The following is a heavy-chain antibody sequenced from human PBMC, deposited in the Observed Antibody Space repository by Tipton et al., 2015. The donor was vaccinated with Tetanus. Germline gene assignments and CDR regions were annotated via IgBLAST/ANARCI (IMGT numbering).Heavy chain of an antibody. CDR3: AREADCSGGSCFSRDFDN. D-gene: IGHD2-15*01. CDR1: GFIFSSYG. J-gene: IGHJ4*02. V-gene: IGHV3-33*01. Sequence: SLRLSCAASGFIFSSYGIHWVRQAPGKGLEWVAVSWYDGTDKYYANSVKGRFTISRDNSKNTLYLKMNSLRAEDTAVFYCAREADCSGGSCFSRDFDNWGQGTQVTVSS. CDR2: SWYDGTDK.